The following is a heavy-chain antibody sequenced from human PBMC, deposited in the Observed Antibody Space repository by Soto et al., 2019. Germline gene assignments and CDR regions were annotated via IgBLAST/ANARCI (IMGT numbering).Heavy chain of an antibody. CDR1: SGSISSSNW. CDR3: ARDLGHDYGDFGGSYYYYMDV. J-gene: IGHJ6*03. D-gene: IGHD4-17*01. Sequence: QVQLQESGPGLVKPSGTLSLTCAVSSGSISSSNWWSWVRQPPGKGLEWIGEIYHSGSTNYNPSLKSRVTISVDKSKNQFSLKLSSVTAADTAVCYCARDLGHDYGDFGGSYYYYMDVWGKGTTVTVSS. V-gene: IGHV4-4*02. CDR2: IYHSGST.